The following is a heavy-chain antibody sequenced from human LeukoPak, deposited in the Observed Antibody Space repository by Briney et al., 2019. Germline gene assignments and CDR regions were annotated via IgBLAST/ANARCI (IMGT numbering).Heavy chain of an antibody. CDR1: GVSVSSSNW. Sequence: SETQSLTCAVSGVSVSSSNWWTWVRQPPGKGLEWIGEIYHTGSTNYNPSLQSRVTMSVDKSKNQFSLKLNSVTAADMAMYYCAGAITSPGSYWGQGTLVTVSS. J-gene: IGHJ4*02. V-gene: IGHV4-4*02. CDR3: AGAITSPGSY. CDR2: IYHTGST. D-gene: IGHD6-13*01.